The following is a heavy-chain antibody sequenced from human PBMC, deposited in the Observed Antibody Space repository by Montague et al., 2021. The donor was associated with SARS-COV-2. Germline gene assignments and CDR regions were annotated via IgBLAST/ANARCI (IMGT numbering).Heavy chain of an antibody. CDR3: ARDSRIVGATGGMDV. J-gene: IGHJ6*02. Sequence: SLRLSCAASGFTFSSYWMSWVRQTPGKGLEWVANIKPDGGEKHYADSXXGRFTISRDNAKNSLNLQMDSLRAEDTALYYCARDSRIVGATGGMDVWGQGTTVIVSS. CDR1: GFTFSSYW. V-gene: IGHV3-7*03. D-gene: IGHD1-26*01. CDR2: IKPDGGEK.